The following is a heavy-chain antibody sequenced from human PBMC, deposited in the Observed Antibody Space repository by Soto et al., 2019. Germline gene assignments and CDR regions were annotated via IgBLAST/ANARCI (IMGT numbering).Heavy chain of an antibody. CDR2: IKNDGSGT. J-gene: IGHJ4*02. CDR3: ARGDGDYYDGNGYLGRH. D-gene: IGHD3-22*01. CDR1: GFTFSNYW. Sequence: EVQLVESGGGLVQPGGSLRLSCAASGFTFSNYWMHWVHQVPGKGLVGVSRIKNDGSGTYYADSVKGRLTMSRDNAKNTLYLQMNSLRAEDTAVYYCARGDGDYYDGNGYLGRHWGQGTLVTVSS. V-gene: IGHV3-74*01.